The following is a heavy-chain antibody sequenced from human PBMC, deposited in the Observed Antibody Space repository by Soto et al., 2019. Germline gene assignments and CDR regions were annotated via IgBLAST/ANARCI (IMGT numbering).Heavy chain of an antibody. V-gene: IGHV3-30*18. CDR1: GFTFSSYG. CDR3: AKDQRVRWLQSSFFDY. Sequence: PGGSLRLSCAASGFTFSSYGMHWVRQAPGKGLEWVAVISYDGSNKYYADSVKGRFTISRDNSKNTLYLQMNSLRAEDTAVYYCAKDQRVRWLQSSFFDYWGQGT. CDR2: ISYDGSNK. J-gene: IGHJ4*02. D-gene: IGHD5-12*01.